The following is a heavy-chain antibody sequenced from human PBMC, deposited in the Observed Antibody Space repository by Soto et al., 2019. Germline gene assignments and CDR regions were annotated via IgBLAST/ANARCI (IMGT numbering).Heavy chain of an antibody. Sequence: PGGSLRLSCAASGFTFSSYCMHWVRPAPGKGLEWVAVIWDVGRNKYYADSVKGRFTISRDNSKTSLYLQMNSLTAEDTAVYYCAREGVHNYTEYYFDYWGQGTLVTVSS. CDR2: IWDVGRNK. D-gene: IGHD3-10*01. J-gene: IGHJ4*02. CDR3: AREGVHNYTEYYFDY. V-gene: IGHV3-33*01. CDR1: GFTFSSYC.